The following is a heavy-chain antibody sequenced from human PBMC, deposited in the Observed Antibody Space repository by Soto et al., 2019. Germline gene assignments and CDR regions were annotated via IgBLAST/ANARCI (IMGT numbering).Heavy chain of an antibody. V-gene: IGHV3-53*04. Sequence: EVQLVESGGGLVQPGGSLRLSCAASGFTVSSNYMSWVRQAPGKGLEWVSVIYSGGSTYYADSVKGRFTISRHNSKNTLYLQMNSLRAEDTAVYHCARAGVICSGGSCYSGAFDIWGQGTMVTVSS. CDR1: GFTVSSNY. CDR2: IYSGGST. CDR3: ARAGVICSGGSCYSGAFDI. D-gene: IGHD2-15*01. J-gene: IGHJ3*02.